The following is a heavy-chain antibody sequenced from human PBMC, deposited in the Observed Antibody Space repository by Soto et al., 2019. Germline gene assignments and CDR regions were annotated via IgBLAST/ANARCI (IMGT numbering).Heavy chain of an antibody. CDR2: IWYDGSNK. CDR3: ARASPIAARPKATSSSSLRPKYYFDY. D-gene: IGHD6-6*01. V-gene: IGHV3-33*01. Sequence: QVQLVESGGGVVQPGRSLRLSCAASGFTFSSYGMHWVRQAPGKGLEWVAVIWYDGSNKYYADSVKGRFTISRDNSKNTLYLQMNSRRAEDTAVYYCARASPIAARPKATSSSSLRPKYYFDYWGQGTLVTVSS. CDR1: GFTFSSYG. J-gene: IGHJ4*02.